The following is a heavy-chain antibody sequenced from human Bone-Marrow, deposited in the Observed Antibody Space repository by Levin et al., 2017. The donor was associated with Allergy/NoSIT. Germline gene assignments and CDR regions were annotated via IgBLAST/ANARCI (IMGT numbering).Heavy chain of an antibody. CDR2: INPNSGGT. CDR1: GYTFTGYY. Sequence: ASVKVSCKASGYTFTGYYMHWVRQAPGQGLEWMGRINPNSGGTNYAQKFQGRVTMTRDTSISTAYMELRRLRSDDTAVYYCASYGDFSGGRAGYHFDYWGQGTLVTVSS. D-gene: IGHD4-17*01. J-gene: IGHJ4*02. CDR3: ASYGDFSGGRAGYHFDY. V-gene: IGHV1-2*06.